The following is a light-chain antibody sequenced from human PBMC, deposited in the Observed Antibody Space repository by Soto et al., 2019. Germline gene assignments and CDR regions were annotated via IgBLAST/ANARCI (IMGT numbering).Light chain of an antibody. Sequence: QPVLTQSPSASASLGASVKLTCTLSSGHSNYAIAWHQQQPEKGPRYLMHLNSDGSHNKGDGIPDRFSGSSSGAERYLTISSLQSEDEADYYCQTWGTGIPWVFGGGTKLTV. CDR2: LNSDGSH. CDR3: QTWGTGIPWV. J-gene: IGLJ3*02. V-gene: IGLV4-69*01. CDR1: SGHSNYA.